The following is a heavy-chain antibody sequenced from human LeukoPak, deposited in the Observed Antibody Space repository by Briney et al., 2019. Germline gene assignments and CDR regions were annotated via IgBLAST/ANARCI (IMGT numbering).Heavy chain of an antibody. CDR2: ISSSGSTI. CDR1: GFTFSDYY. J-gene: IGHJ6*03. CDR3: AKGGDGSRYCTNGVCPYYYMDV. Sequence: PGGSLRLSCAASGFTFSDYYMSWIRQAPEKGLEWVSYISSSGSTIYYADSVKGRFTISRDNAKNSLYLQMNSLRAEDTAVYYCAKGGDGSRYCTNGVCPYYYMDVWGKGTTVTVSS. V-gene: IGHV3-11*01. D-gene: IGHD2-8*01.